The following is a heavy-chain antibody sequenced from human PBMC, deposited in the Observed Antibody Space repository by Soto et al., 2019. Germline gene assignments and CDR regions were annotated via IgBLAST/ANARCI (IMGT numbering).Heavy chain of an antibody. Sequence: SETLSLTCNVSGGSIRSYYWNWIRQPPGKTLEWIGDVYYSGSANYNPSLKSRVTISVDMSKNQFSLKLNSVTAADTAVYYCARGSMVRGPTPFDYWGQGTLVTVSS. V-gene: IGHV4-59*01. CDR2: VYYSGSA. J-gene: IGHJ4*02. CDR1: GGSIRSYY. CDR3: ARGSMVRGPTPFDY. D-gene: IGHD3-10*01.